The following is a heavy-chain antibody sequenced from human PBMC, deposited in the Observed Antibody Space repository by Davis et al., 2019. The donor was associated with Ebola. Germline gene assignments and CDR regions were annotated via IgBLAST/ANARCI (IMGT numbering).Heavy chain of an antibody. CDR3: ARDRGGQLVNWFDP. D-gene: IGHD6-6*01. V-gene: IGHV1-3*01. J-gene: IGHJ5*02. CDR2: INAGNGNT. Sequence: ASVKVSCKASGYTFTSYAMHWVRQAPGQRLEWMGWINAGNGNTKYSQKFQGRVTITRDTSASTAYMELSSLRSEDTAVYYCARDRGGQLVNWFDPWGQGTLVTVSS. CDR1: GYTFTSYA.